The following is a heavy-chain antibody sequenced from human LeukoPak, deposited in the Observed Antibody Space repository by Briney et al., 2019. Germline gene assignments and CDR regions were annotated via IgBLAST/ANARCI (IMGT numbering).Heavy chain of an antibody. V-gene: IGHV1-58*01. J-gene: IGHJ3*01. D-gene: IGHD3-22*01. CDR3: AAEAAYYYDSRDAFDV. Sequence: ASVKVSCKASGFTFTSSAVQWVRQARGQRLEWIGSIVVGSGNTNYAQKFQERVTITRDMSTSLVYMELSSLRSEDTAVYYCAAEAAYYYDSRDAFDVWGQGTMVTVSS. CDR2: IVVGSGNT. CDR1: GFTFTSSA.